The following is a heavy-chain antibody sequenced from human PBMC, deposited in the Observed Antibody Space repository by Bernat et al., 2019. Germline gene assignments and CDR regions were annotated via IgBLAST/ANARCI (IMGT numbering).Heavy chain of an antibody. CDR2: IDPSDSYT. Sequence: EVQLVQSGAEVKKPGESLRISCKGSGYSFTSYWISWVRQMPGKGLEWMGRIDPSDSYTNYSPSFQGHVTSSADKSISTAYLQWSSLKASDTAMYYCASDDYYGSGSYYHAFDIWGQGTMVTVSS. V-gene: IGHV5-10-1*03. J-gene: IGHJ3*02. D-gene: IGHD3-10*01. CDR3: ASDDYYGSGSYYHAFDI. CDR1: GYSFTSYW.